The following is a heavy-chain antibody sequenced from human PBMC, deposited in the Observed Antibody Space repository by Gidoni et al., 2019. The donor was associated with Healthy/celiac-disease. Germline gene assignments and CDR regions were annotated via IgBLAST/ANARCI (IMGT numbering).Heavy chain of an antibody. V-gene: IGHV1-46*01. CDR1: GSTFTSYY. Sequence: QVQLVQSGAEVKKPEASVKVSCKASGSTFTSYYMHWVRPAPGQGLEWMGIINPSGGSTSYAQKFQGRVTMTRDTSTSTVYMELSSLRSEDTAVYYCARDGGFYDSSGYINWFDPWGQGTLVTVSS. CDR3: ARDGGFYDSSGYINWFDP. J-gene: IGHJ5*02. D-gene: IGHD3-22*01. CDR2: INPSGGST.